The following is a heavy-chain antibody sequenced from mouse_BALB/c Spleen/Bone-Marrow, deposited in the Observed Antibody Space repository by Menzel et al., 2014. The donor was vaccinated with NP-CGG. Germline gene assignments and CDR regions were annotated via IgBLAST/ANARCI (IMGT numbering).Heavy chain of an antibody. CDR2: IYPGSGST. CDR3: TRGDGNYWYFDV. J-gene: IGHJ1*01. D-gene: IGHD2-1*01. V-gene: IGHV1S22*01. Sequence: GSELVRPGASVKLSCKASGYTFTSYWMHWVKQRHGQGLEWVGNIYPGSGSTNYDEKFKSKGTLTVDTSSSTAYMHLSSLTSEDSAVYYCTRGDGNYWYFDVWGAGTTVTVSS. CDR1: GYTFTSYW.